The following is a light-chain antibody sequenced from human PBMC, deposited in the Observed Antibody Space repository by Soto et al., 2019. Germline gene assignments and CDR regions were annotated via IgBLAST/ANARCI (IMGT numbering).Light chain of an antibody. CDR1: QSISSY. CDR2: AAS. J-gene: IGKJ2*01. Sequence: DIQMTQSPSSLSASVGDRVTITCRASQSISSYLNWYQQKPGKAPQLLIYAASSLQSGVPSRFSGSGAGTYGTLTISSLPPEVSATYDGQQTDSTLYSYGQRTKLEIK. V-gene: IGKV1-39*01. CDR3: QQTDSTLYS.